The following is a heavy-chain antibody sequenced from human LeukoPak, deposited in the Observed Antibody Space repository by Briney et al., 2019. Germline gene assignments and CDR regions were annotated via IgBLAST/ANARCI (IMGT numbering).Heavy chain of an antibody. V-gene: IGHV5-51*01. Sequence: GESLKISCKVYGYIFSNYWIGWVRQMPGKGLEWMGIIYPGDSDSRYSPSFQGQVTLSVDKSINTAYLQWSSLKASDTAMYYCARSMTTVTPLDYWGQETLVTVSS. J-gene: IGHJ4*02. CDR3: ARSMTTVTPLDY. D-gene: IGHD4-17*01. CDR1: GYIFSNYW. CDR2: IYPGDSDS.